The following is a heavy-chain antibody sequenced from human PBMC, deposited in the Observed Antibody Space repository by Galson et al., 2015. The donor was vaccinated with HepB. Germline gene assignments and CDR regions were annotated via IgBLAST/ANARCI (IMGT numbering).Heavy chain of an antibody. CDR2: ISSSSDYI. CDR3: ARDREVRGVINYYYGMDV. J-gene: IGHJ6*02. V-gene: IGHV3-21*01. Sequence: SLRLSCAASGFTFSSYNMNWVRQAPGKGLEWVSSISSSSDYIYYADSVRGRFTISRDNAKNSLYLQMNSLRAEDTAVYYCARDREVRGVINYYYGMDVWGQGTTVTVSS. CDR1: GFTFSSYN. D-gene: IGHD3-10*01.